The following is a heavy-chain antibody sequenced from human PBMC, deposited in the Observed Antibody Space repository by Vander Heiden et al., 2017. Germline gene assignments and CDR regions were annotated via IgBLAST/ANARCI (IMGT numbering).Heavy chain of an antibody. D-gene: IGHD2-2*02. Sequence: LEWMGWMNPNSGNTGYAKKFQGRVTMTRNTSISTAYMELSSLRSEDTAVYYCASGGYCSSTISYTGGRTYYYYGMDVWGQGTTVTVSS. V-gene: IGHV1-8*01. CDR2: MNPNSGNT. CDR3: ASGGYCSSTISYTGGRTYYYYGMDV. J-gene: IGHJ6*02.